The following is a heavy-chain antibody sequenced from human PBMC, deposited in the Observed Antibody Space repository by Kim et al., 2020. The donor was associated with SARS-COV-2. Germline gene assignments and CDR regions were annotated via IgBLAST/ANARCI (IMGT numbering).Heavy chain of an antibody. CDR1: GGSISSSSYY. D-gene: IGHD1-26*01. CDR2: IYYSGST. J-gene: IGHJ5*02. V-gene: IGHV4-39*01. Sequence: SETLSLTCTVSGGSISSSSYYWGWIRQPPGKGLEWIGSIYYSGSTYYNPSLKSRVTISVDTSKNQFSLKLSSVTAADTAVYYCARRGSIGGNWFDPWGQGTLVTVSS. CDR3: ARRGSIGGNWFDP.